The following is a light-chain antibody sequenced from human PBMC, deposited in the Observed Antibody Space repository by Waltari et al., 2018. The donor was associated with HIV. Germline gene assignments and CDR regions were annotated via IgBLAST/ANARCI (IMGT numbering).Light chain of an antibody. CDR2: DFT. CDR1: NNDAGGYKY. Sequence: QSALTQPASVSGSPGQSIAISCTGTNNDAGGYKYVSWYKQHPGTAPNLLIYDFTNRPSTVSARFAGSKSGNTASLTISGLQAEDEADYYCSSYTGTGTWVFGGGTKVTVL. CDR3: SSYTGTGTWV. J-gene: IGLJ3*02. V-gene: IGLV2-14*03.